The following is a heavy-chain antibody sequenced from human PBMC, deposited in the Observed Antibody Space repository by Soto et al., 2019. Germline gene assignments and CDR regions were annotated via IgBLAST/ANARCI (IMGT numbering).Heavy chain of an antibody. V-gene: IGHV3-73*01. Sequence: GGSLRLSCAASGFTFSGSAMHWVRQASGKGLEWVGRIRSKANSYATAYAASVKGRFTISRDNSKNTLYLQMNSLRAEDTAVYYCANPAPLGYYDFWSGPGADDYWGQGTLVTVSS. CDR2: IRSKANSYAT. CDR1: GFTFSGSA. CDR3: ANPAPLGYYDFWSGPGADDY. D-gene: IGHD3-3*01. J-gene: IGHJ4*02.